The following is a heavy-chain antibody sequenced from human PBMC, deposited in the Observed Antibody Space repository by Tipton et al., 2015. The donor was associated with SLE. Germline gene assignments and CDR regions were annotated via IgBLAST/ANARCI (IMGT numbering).Heavy chain of an antibody. V-gene: IGHV4-38-2*01. Sequence: TLSLTCAVSGYSISSGYYWGWIRQPPGKGLEWIGSIYHSGSTYYNPPLKSRVTISVDTSKNQFSLKLSSVTAADTAVYYCARVKDYIWGSYPLGTFDIWGQGTMVTVSS. CDR3: ARVKDYIWGSYPLGTFDI. CDR1: GYSISSGYY. J-gene: IGHJ3*02. D-gene: IGHD3-16*02. CDR2: IYHSGST.